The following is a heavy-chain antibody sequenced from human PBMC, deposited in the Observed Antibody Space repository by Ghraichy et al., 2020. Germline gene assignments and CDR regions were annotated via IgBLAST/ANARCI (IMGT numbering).Heavy chain of an antibody. CDR2: INHSGST. J-gene: IGHJ4*02. Sequence: SETLSLTCAVYGGSFSGYYWCWIRQHPGKGLEWIGEINHSGSTNYNPSLKSRVTISVVTSKNQFSLMLSSVTAADTAVYYCAGGDDYGDYVLGYWDQRTLVTVSS. V-gene: IGHV4-34*01. D-gene: IGHD4-17*01. CDR1: GGSFSGYY. CDR3: AGGDDYGDYVLGY.